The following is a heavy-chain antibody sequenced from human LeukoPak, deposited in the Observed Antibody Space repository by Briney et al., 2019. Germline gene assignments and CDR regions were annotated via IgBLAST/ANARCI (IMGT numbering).Heavy chain of an antibody. D-gene: IGHD1-26*01. CDR2: IKSKTDGGTT. J-gene: IGHJ4*02. CDR1: GFTFSSYW. CDR3: TTRGGSFSIFDY. V-gene: IGHV3-15*01. Sequence: GGSLRLSCAVSGFTFSSYWMSWVRQAPGKGLEWVGRIKSKTDGGTTDYAAPVKGRFTISRDDSKNTLYLQMNSLKTEDTAVYYCTTRGGSFSIFDYWGQGTLVTVSS.